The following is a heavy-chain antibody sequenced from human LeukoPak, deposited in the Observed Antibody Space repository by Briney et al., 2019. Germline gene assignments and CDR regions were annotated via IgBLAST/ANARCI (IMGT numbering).Heavy chain of an antibody. J-gene: IGHJ4*02. V-gene: IGHV3-23*01. CDR2: ISGSGGST. Sequence: GGSLRLSCAASGFTFSIYAMSWVRQAPGKGLEWVSAISGSGGSTYYADSEKGRFTISRDNSKNTLYLQMNSLRAEDTAVYYCARDRGSSWYAFGYWGQGTLVTVSS. D-gene: IGHD6-13*01. CDR3: ARDRGSSWYAFGY. CDR1: GFTFSIYA.